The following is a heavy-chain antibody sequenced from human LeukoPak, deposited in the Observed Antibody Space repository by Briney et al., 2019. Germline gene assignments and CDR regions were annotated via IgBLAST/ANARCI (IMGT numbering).Heavy chain of an antibody. CDR1: GFTFSSYW. Sequence: GGSLSLSCAASGFTFSSYWMHWVRQAPGKGLVWVSRVNNDGSTTNYADSVKGRFTISRDNTKNTLYLQMNSLRAEDTAVYFYLAAAGTIGWGQGTLVTVSS. CDR2: VNNDGSTT. D-gene: IGHD6-13*01. CDR3: LAAAGTIG. V-gene: IGHV3-74*01. J-gene: IGHJ4*02.